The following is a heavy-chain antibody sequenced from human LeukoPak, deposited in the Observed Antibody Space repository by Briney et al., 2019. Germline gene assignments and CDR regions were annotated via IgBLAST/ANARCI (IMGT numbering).Heavy chain of an antibody. Sequence: SETLSLTCSVSGGSISSGSYHWTWIRQPPGKGLEWIGSIYYTGTTYYNPSLKSRVTISVDTSKNQFSLKLSSVTAADTAVYYCASTKTIAARAFDIWGQGTMVTVSS. CDR2: IYYTGTT. CDR3: ASTKTIAARAFDI. V-gene: IGHV4-39*01. D-gene: IGHD6-6*01. CDR1: GGSISSGSYH. J-gene: IGHJ3*02.